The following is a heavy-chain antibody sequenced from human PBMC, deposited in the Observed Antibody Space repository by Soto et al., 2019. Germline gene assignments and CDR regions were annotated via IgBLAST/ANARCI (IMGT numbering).Heavy chain of an antibody. Sequence: QVQLMQSGAEVKKLGTSVKVSCKASGDTFTDYYIHWVRQAPGQGLEWMGTVNPSGGHTTYAQHFLGRVTMTRDTSTSTLYMELTSLTSDDTAIYYCARGGHVVVVTAALDYWGQGTLDTVSS. D-gene: IGHD2-21*02. CDR1: GDTFTDYY. V-gene: IGHV1-46*01. J-gene: IGHJ4*02. CDR3: ARGGHVVVVTAALDY. CDR2: VNPSGGHT.